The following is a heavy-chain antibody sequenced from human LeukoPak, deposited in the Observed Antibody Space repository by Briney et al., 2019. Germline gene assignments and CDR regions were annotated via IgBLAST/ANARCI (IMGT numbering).Heavy chain of an antibody. J-gene: IGHJ4*02. V-gene: IGHV4-31*03. CDR3: ARLLVTRASRPFDY. D-gene: IGHD4-23*01. CDR2: IYYSGST. CDR1: GGSISSDDYC. Sequence: SETLSLTCSVSGGSISSDDYCWNWIRQHPGKGLEWIGYIYYSGSTYYNPSLKSRVTISVDTSKNQFSLKLSSVTAADTAVYYCARLLVTRASRPFDYWGQGTLVTVSS.